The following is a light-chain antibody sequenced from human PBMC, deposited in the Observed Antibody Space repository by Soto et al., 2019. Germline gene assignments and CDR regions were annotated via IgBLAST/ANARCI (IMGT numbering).Light chain of an antibody. CDR3: QQYNKWPLFT. CDR1: QSVSSN. V-gene: IGKV3-15*01. Sequence: EIVMTQSPVTLSVSPGERATLSCRASQSVSSNLAWYQQKPGQAPRLLIYAASTRATGIPARFSGSGSGTEFTLTISSLQYEDFAVYYCQQYNKWPLFTFGPETKVDIK. CDR2: AAS. J-gene: IGKJ3*01.